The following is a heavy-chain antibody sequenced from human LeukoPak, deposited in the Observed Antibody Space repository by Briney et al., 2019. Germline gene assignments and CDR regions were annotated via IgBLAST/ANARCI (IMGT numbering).Heavy chain of an antibody. CDR3: ARGKESHGHYFHY. V-gene: IGHV1-69*13. J-gene: IGHJ4*02. Sequence: ASVKVSCKASGGTFSSYAISWVRQAPGQGLEWMGGIIPIFGTANYAQKFQGRVTITADESTSTAYMELNSLRTEDTAVYYCARGKESHGHYFHYWGQGTLVTVSS. CDR2: IIPIFGTA. CDR1: GGTFSSYA.